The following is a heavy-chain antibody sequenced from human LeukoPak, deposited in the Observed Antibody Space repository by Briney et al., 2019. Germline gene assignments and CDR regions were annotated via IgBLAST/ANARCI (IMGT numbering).Heavy chain of an antibody. CDR1: GYTFTSYG. CDR3: ARDFEGSGSAEAFDI. CDR2: ISAYNGNT. D-gene: IGHD1-26*01. V-gene: IGHV1-18*01. Sequence: ASVKVSCKASGYTFTSYGISWVRQAPGQGLEWMGWISAYNGNTNYAQKLQGRVTMTTDTSTSTAYMELRSLRSDDTAVYYCARDFEGSGSAEAFDIWGQGTMVTVSS. J-gene: IGHJ3*02.